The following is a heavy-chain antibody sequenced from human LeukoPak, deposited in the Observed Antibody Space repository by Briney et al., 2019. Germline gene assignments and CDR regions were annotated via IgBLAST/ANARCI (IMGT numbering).Heavy chain of an antibody. D-gene: IGHD6-13*01. J-gene: IGHJ5*02. V-gene: IGHV3-11*04. CDR2: ITNRGDTV. CDR3: ARGYSSSWYNWFDP. Sequence: GGSLRLSCAASGFTFSDYYMTWVRQAPGKGLEWLSYITNRGDTVFYADSVKGRFTISRDNAENTLYLQMNSLRAEDAAVYYCARGYSSSWYNWFDPWGQGTLVTVSS. CDR1: GFTFSDYY.